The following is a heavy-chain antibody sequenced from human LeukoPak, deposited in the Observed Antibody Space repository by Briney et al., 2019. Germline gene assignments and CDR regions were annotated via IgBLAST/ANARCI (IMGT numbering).Heavy chain of an antibody. CDR3: ARDPSLTYYYGSGSYRLAYYFDY. V-gene: IGHV1-18*01. J-gene: IGHJ4*02. D-gene: IGHD3-10*01. Sequence: ASVKVSCKASGYTFTSYGISWVRQAPGQGLEWMGWISAYNGNTNYAQKLQGRVTMTRDTSTSTVYMELSSLRSEDTAVYYCARDPSLTYYYGSGSYRLAYYFDYWGQGTLVTVSS. CDR1: GYTFTSYG. CDR2: ISAYNGNT.